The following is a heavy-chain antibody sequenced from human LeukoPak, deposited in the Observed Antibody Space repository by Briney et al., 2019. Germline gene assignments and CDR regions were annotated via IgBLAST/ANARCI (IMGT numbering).Heavy chain of an antibody. CDR1: GLTFSSYW. Sequence: QPGGSLRLSCAASGLTFSSYWMTWVRQAPGKGLEWVANIKQDASERYYVDSVKGRFTISRDNAKNSLYLQMNSLRAKDTAVYYCATPTAGTWHFDYWGQGTLVTVSS. CDR3: ATPTAGTWHFDY. J-gene: IGHJ4*02. CDR2: IKQDASER. V-gene: IGHV3-7*01. D-gene: IGHD1-1*01.